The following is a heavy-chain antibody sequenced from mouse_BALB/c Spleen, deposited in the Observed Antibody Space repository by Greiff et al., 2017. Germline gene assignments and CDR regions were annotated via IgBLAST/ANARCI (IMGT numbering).Heavy chain of an antibody. Sequence: VQVVESGPGLVQPSQSLSITCTVSGFSLTSYGVHWVRQSPGKGLEWLGVIWSGGSTDYNAAFISRLSISKDNSKSQVFFKMNSLQADDTAIYYCARKGGNYGGNYAMDYWGQGTSVTVSS. D-gene: IGHD2-1*01. J-gene: IGHJ4*01. CDR3: ARKGGNYGGNYAMDY. V-gene: IGHV2-4-1*01. CDR2: IWSGGST. CDR1: GFSLTSYG.